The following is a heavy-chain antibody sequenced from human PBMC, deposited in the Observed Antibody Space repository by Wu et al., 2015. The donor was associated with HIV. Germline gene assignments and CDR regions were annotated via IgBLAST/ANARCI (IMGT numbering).Heavy chain of an antibody. Sequence: QVQSVQSGAEVKKPGASVKVSCKPSGYTFTNYGITWVRQVPGQGLEWMGWISAYNGNTNYAQKFRDRVTMTTDTATSTAYMELRSLRSDDTAVYYCARAPSGYLKRYYFDNWGQGTLVTVSS. CDR2: ISAYNGNT. CDR1: GYTFTNYG. D-gene: IGHD3-3*01. CDR3: ARAPSGYLKRYYFDN. J-gene: IGHJ4*02. V-gene: IGHV1-18*01.